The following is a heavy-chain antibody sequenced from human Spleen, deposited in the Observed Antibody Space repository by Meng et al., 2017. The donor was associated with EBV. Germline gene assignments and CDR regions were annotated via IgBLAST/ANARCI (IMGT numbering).Heavy chain of an antibody. Sequence: VQVQEGGPGRVDPSGTLPVTCAGSGGSVRSGSYYWSWIRQPQGKRLEWIGYISSGRINFHPYLKSGVTIAVDTSKNQFSLKVSSVTAADTAVYFCATDVNSGYDIYWGQGTLVTVSS. CDR3: ATDVNSGYDIY. V-gene: IGHV4-61*01. J-gene: IGHJ4*02. CDR1: GGSVRSGSYY. D-gene: IGHD5-12*01. CDR2: ISSGRI.